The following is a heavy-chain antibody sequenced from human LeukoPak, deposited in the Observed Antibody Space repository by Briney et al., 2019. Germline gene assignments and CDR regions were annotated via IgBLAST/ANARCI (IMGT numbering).Heavy chain of an antibody. D-gene: IGHD3-16*01. CDR2: ISSSSSPI. V-gene: IGHV3-48*02. CDR1: GFAFSTYS. CDR3: ARDVGGDY. Sequence: PGGSLRLSCAASGFAFSTYSMNWVRQAPGKGLEWVSYISSSSSPIYYADSVKGRFTISRDNAKNSLYLQMNSLRDGDTAVYYCARDVGGDYWGQGTLVTVSS. J-gene: IGHJ4*02.